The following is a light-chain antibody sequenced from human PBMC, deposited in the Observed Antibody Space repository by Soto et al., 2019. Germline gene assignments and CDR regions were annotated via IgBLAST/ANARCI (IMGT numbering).Light chain of an antibody. CDR3: QQYGGSPRT. J-gene: IGKJ1*01. Sequence: EIVLTQSPDTLSLSPGERATLSCRASQSVTNNYLAWYQQKPGQAPRLLLYGASSRATDIPDRFSGSGSGTDFTLTISRLETEDFAVYYCQQYGGSPRTFGQGTKVAIK. CDR1: QSVTNNY. V-gene: IGKV3-20*01. CDR2: GAS.